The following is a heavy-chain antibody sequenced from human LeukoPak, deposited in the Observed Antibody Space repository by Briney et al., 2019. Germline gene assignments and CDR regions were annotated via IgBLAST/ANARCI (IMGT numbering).Heavy chain of an antibody. V-gene: IGHV3-48*04. J-gene: IGHJ4*02. CDR2: ISSSSSTI. Sequence: PGGSLRLSCAASGFTFSSYSMNWVRQAPGKGLEWVSYISSSSSTIYYADSVKGRFTISRDNAKNSLYLQMNSLRAEDTAVYYCAREKAFIHYGDYRVFDYWGPGTLVTVSS. CDR1: GFTFSSYS. D-gene: IGHD4-17*01. CDR3: AREKAFIHYGDYRVFDY.